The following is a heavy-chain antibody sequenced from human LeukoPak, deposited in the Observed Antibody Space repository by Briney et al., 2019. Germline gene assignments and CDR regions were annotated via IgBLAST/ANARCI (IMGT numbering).Heavy chain of an antibody. CDR1: GFTFSSYS. Sequence: GGSLRLSCAASGFTFSSYSMNWVRQAPGKGLEWVAVISYDGSNKYYADSVKGRFTTSRDNSKNTLYLQMNSLRAEDTAVYYCARAPAGYYFDYWGQGTLVTVSS. V-gene: IGHV3-30*03. CDR3: ARAPAGYYFDY. J-gene: IGHJ4*02. D-gene: IGHD3-10*01. CDR2: ISYDGSNK.